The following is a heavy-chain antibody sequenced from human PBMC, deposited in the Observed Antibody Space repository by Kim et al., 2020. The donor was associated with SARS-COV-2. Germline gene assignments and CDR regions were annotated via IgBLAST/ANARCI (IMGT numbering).Heavy chain of an antibody. D-gene: IGHD6-13*01. CDR1: GGSISSSSYY. Sequence: SETLSLTCTVSGGSISSSSYYWGWIRQPPGKGLEWIGSIYYSGSTYYNPSLKSRVTISVDTSKNQFSLKLSSVTAADTAVYYCTHSPAAGIVGDAFDIWGQGTMVTVSS. CDR2: IYYSGST. CDR3: THSPAAGIVGDAFDI. J-gene: IGHJ3*02. V-gene: IGHV4-39*01.